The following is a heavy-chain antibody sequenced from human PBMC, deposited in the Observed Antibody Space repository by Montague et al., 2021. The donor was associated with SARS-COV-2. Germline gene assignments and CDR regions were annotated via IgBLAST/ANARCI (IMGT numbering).Heavy chain of an antibody. D-gene: IGHD6-19*01. CDR1: GGSISSYY. V-gene: IGHV4-59*01. CDR3: ARGSGRMGNAFDI. J-gene: IGHJ3*02. Sequence: SETLSLTCTVSGGSISSYYWSWIRQPPGKGLEWIGYIYYSGSTNYNPSLTSRVTISVDTSKNQFSLKLSSVTAADTAVYYCARGSGRMGNAFDIWGQGTMVTVSS. CDR2: IYYSGST.